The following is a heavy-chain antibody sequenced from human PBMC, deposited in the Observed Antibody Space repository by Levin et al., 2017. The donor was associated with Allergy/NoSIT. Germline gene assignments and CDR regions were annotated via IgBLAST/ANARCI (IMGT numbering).Heavy chain of an antibody. CDR3: ARGYCSGGSCYGAQLRY. V-gene: IGHV1-18*01. D-gene: IGHD2-15*01. Sequence: ASVKVSCKASGYTFTSYGISWVRQAPGQGLEWMGWISAYNGNTNYAQKLQGRVTMTTDTSTSTAYMELRSLRSDDTAVYYCARGYCSGGSCYGAQLRYWGQGTLVTVSS. CDR1: GYTFTSYG. J-gene: IGHJ4*02. CDR2: ISAYNGNT.